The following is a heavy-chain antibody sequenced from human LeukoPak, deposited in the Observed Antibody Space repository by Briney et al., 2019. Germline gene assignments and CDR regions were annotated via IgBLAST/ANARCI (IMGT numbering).Heavy chain of an antibody. CDR1: GFTVSSNY. CDR2: IYSGGST. V-gene: IGHV3-53*01. J-gene: IGHJ4*02. CDR3: ARVSYGSGSYLDY. Sequence: GGSLRLSCAASGFTVSSNYMSWVRQAPGKGLEWVSVIYSGGSTYYADSVKGRFTISRDNSKNTLYLQMNSLRAEDTAVYYCARVSYGSGSYLDYRGQGTLVTVSS. D-gene: IGHD3-10*01.